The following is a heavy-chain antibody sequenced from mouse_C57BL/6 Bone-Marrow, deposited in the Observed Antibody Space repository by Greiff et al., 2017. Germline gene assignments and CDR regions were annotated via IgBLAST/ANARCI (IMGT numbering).Heavy chain of an antibody. Sequence: QVQLQQPGAELVKPGASVKMSCKASGYTFTSYWITWVKQRPGQVLEWIGDIYPGSGSTNYNEKFKSKATLTVDTSSSTAYMQLSSLTSEDSAVYYCARNYGTVYYFDYWGQGTTLTVSS. CDR1: GYTFTSYW. V-gene: IGHV1-55*01. CDR3: ARNYGTVYYFDY. CDR2: IYPGSGST. D-gene: IGHD1-1*01. J-gene: IGHJ2*01.